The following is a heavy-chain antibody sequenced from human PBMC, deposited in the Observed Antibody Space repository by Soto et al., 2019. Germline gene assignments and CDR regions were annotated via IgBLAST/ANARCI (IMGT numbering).Heavy chain of an antibody. CDR3: ARDWGGGTFDY. CDR2: ISSSSRYI. V-gene: IGHV3-21*01. CDR1: GFTFSSYS. Sequence: PGGSLRLSCAASGFTFSSYSMNWVRQSPGKGLEWVSSISSSSRYIYYADSVKGRFTISRDNAKNSLYLQMNSLRAEDTAVYYCARDWGGGTFDYWGQGTLVTVSS. J-gene: IGHJ4*02. D-gene: IGHD3-16*01.